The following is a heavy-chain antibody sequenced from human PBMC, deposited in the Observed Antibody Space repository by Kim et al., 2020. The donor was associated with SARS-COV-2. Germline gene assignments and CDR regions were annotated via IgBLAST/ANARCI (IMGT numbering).Heavy chain of an antibody. Sequence: GYAQKFQGRVTMTRNTSISTAYMELSSLRSEDTAVYYCARGLNGAGSTGYWGQGTLVTVSS. CDR3: ARGLNGAGSTGY. V-gene: IGHV1-8*01. D-gene: IGHD1-1*01. J-gene: IGHJ4*02.